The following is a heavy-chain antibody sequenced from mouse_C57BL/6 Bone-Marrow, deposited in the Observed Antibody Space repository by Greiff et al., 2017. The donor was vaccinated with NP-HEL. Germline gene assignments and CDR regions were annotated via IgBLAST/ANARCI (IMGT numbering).Heavy chain of an antibody. J-gene: IGHJ2*01. Sequence: QVQLQQSGAELARPGASVKLSCKASGYTFTSYGISWVKQRTGQGLEWIGEIYPRSGNTYYNEKFKGKATLTADKSSSTAYMELRSLTSEDSAVYFCSTGTGGYWCQGTTLTVSS. CDR1: GYTFTSYG. V-gene: IGHV1-81*01. CDR3: STGTGGY. D-gene: IGHD4-1*01. CDR2: IYPRSGNT.